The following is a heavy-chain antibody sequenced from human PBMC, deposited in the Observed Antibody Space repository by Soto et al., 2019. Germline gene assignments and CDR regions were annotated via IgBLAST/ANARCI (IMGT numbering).Heavy chain of an antibody. Sequence: SETRFRTCTVSGGSISSGDYYGSWILQPPGKGLEWIGYIYYSGSTYYNPSLKSRVTISVDTSKNQFSLKLSSVTAADTAVYYCARQVGSNYLYYFDYWGQGTLVTFSS. CDR1: GGSISSGDYY. CDR2: IYYSGST. CDR3: ARQVGSNYLYYFDY. V-gene: IGHV4-30-4*01. D-gene: IGHD4-4*01. J-gene: IGHJ4*02.